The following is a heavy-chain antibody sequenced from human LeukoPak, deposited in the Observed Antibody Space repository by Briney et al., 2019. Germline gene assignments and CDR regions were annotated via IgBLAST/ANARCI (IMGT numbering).Heavy chain of an antibody. V-gene: IGHV3-48*01. Sequence: GGSLRLSCAASGFTFSSYIMNWVRQAPGKGLEWVSYISSDSRTIYYADSVRGRFTISRDISKNTLYLQMNSLRAEDTAVYYCARDKDWTFDYWGQGTLVTVSS. CDR1: GFTFSSYI. J-gene: IGHJ4*02. D-gene: IGHD3/OR15-3a*01. CDR2: ISSDSRTI. CDR3: ARDKDWTFDY.